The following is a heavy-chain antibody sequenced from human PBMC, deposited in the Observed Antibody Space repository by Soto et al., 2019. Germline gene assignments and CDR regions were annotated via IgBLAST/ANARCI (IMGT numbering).Heavy chain of an antibody. V-gene: IGHV1-18*04. CDR3: ARDQRYYGSGSYYSDS. CDR1: GYVYISYG. J-gene: IGHJ4*02. Sequence: QVQLVQSGPEMKKPGASVKVSCKTSGYVYISYGISWVRQAPGHGLEWVGWISAYTGKADYAQKFQGRVTMTTETSTSTAFLELRSLRSDDTAVYYCARDQRYYGSGSYYSDSWGQGTLVTVSS. D-gene: IGHD3-10*01. CDR2: ISAYTGKA.